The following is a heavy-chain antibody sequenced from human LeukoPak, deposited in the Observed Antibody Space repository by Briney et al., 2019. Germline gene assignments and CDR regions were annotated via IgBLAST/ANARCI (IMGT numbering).Heavy chain of an antibody. CDR2: ISAYNGNT. CDR3: ARAADCSSTSCSYLDY. CDR1: GYTFTSYG. J-gene: IGHJ4*02. D-gene: IGHD2-2*01. V-gene: IGHV1-18*04. Sequence: ASVKVSCKASGYTFTSYGISWVRQAPGQGLEWMGWISAYNGNTNYAQKLQGRVTMTTDTSTSTAYMELRSLRSDDTAVYYCARAADCSSTSCSYLDYWGQGTLVTVSS.